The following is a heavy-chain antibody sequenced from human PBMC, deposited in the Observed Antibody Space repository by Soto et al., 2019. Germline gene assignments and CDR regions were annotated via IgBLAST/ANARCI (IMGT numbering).Heavy chain of an antibody. Sequence: EVQLVESGGGLVEPGGSLRLSCAASGFTFSNAWMNWVRQVPGKGLEWVGRIKSRVDGGATDYAAPVKGRFTISRDDSKNTLFLQMDSLKIEDTAVYYCITAPWGMYVWGTYGAKYWGQGTLVAVSS. V-gene: IGHV3-15*07. CDR2: IKSRVDGGAT. CDR1: GFTFSNAW. J-gene: IGHJ4*02. CDR3: ITAPWGMYVWGTYGAKY. D-gene: IGHD3-16*01.